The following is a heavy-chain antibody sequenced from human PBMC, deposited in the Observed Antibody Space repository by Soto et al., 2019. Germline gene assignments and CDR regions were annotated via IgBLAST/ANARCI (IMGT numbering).Heavy chain of an antibody. Sequence: GGSLRLSCAASGFTFSSYAMSWVRQAPGKGLEWVSAISGSGGSTYYADSVKGRFTISRDNSKNTLYLQMNSLRAEDTAVYYYARWFGALLSANWFDPWGQGTLVTVSS. CDR1: GFTFSSYA. J-gene: IGHJ5*02. CDR3: ARWFGALLSANWFDP. V-gene: IGHV3-23*01. D-gene: IGHD3-10*01. CDR2: ISGSGGST.